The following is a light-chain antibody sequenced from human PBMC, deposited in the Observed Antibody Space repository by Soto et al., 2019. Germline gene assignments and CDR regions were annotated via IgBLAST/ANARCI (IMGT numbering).Light chain of an antibody. CDR3: QHYNTYSPGT. V-gene: IGKV1-5*01. CDR1: QSVSSW. Sequence: DIQMTQSPSSLSASVGDRVTVTCRASQSVSSWVAWYQEKPGRGPKLLIYDASTWQSGVPSRFIGSGSGTEFTLTITSLQPDDFATYYCQHYNTYSPGTFGQGT. CDR2: DAS. J-gene: IGKJ1*01.